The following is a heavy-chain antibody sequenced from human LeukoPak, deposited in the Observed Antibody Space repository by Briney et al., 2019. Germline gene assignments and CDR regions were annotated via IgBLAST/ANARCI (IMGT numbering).Heavy chain of an antibody. CDR3: AGQYYYGSGSYYPFDY. J-gene: IGHJ4*02. CDR2: IYHSGST. CDR1: GYSISSGYY. Sequence: SETLSLTCAVSGYSISSGYYWGWIRQPPGKGLEWIGGIYHSGSTYYNPSLKSRVTISVDTSKNQFSLKLSSVTAADTAVYYCAGQYYYGSGSYYPFDYWGQGTLVTVSS. D-gene: IGHD3-10*01. V-gene: IGHV4-38-2*01.